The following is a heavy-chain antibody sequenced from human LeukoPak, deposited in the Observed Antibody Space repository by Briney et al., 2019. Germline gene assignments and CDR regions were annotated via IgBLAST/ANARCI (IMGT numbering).Heavy chain of an antibody. V-gene: IGHV4-59*01. CDR2: IYYSGST. CDR3: ARGLMMAVAGRGEFHY. Sequence: PSETLSLTCIVSGGSISSYYWSWIRQPPGKGLEWIGYIYYSGSTNYNPSLKSRVTISVDTSKNQFSLKLSPVTAADTAVYYCARGLMMAVAGRGEFHYWGQGTLVTVSS. D-gene: IGHD6-13*01. J-gene: IGHJ4*02. CDR1: GGSISSYY.